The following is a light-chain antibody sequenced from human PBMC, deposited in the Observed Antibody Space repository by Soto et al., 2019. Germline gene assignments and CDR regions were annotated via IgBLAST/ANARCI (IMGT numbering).Light chain of an antibody. CDR2: SNN. CDR3: AAWDGSLNGYV. V-gene: IGLV1-44*01. Sequence: QTVVTQPPSASGAPGQGVTISCSGSSSNIGSNSVNWYQQLPGTAPKLLIYSNNQRPSGVPDRFSGSKSGTSASLAISGLQSEDEADYYCAAWDGSLNGYVFGTGTKVTVL. CDR1: SSNIGSNS. J-gene: IGLJ1*01.